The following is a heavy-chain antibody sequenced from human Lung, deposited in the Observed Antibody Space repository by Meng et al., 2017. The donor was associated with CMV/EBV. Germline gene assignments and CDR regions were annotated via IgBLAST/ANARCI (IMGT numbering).Heavy chain of an antibody. CDR1: GGSSSISTW. D-gene: IGHD6-19*01. V-gene: IGHV4-4*02. J-gene: IGHJ4*02. CDR2: IYHSGGT. Sequence: QMRLQVSGPGLVKPSWTLSLTCAVAGGSSSISTWWSWVRQPPGKGLEWIGEIYHSGGTNYNPSLRGRVTISLDKSKNQFSLTLRSVTAADTAVYYCARDPYATGWAGWGQGTLVTVSS. CDR3: ARDPYATGWAG.